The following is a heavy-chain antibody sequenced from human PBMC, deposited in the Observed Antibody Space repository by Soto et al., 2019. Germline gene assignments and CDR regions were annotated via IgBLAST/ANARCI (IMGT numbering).Heavy chain of an antibody. V-gene: IGHV1-69*13. Sequence: SVKVSCKASGGTFSSYAISWVRQAPGQGLEWMGGIILIFGTANYAQKFQGRVTITADESTSTAYMELSSLRSEDTAVYYCARDSGYYYDSSGYPYSYWYFDLWGRGTLVTVSS. CDR2: IILIFGTA. D-gene: IGHD3-22*01. CDR3: ARDSGYYYDSSGYPYSYWYFDL. CDR1: GGTFSSYA. J-gene: IGHJ2*01.